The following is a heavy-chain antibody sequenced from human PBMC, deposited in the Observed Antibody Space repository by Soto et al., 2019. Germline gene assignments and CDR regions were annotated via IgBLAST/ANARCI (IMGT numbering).Heavy chain of an antibody. Sequence: SEPLSLTCTVSGVSISSYYWSWIRQPPGKGLEWIGYIYYSGSTNYNPSLKSRVTISVDTSKNQFSLKLSSVTAADTAVYYCARDRLLGGWHNWFDPWGQGTLVTVSS. V-gene: IGHV4-59*01. D-gene: IGHD3-10*01. CDR1: GVSISSYY. J-gene: IGHJ5*02. CDR2: IYYSGST. CDR3: ARDRLLGGWHNWFDP.